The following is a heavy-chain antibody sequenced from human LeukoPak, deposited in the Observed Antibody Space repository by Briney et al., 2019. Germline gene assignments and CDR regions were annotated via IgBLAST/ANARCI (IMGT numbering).Heavy chain of an antibody. Sequence: GGSLRLSCAASGFIFSNYAMSWVRQAPGKGLEWVSAIGGSGGNTYYADSVKGRFTISRDNSKNTVFLQMSSLRAEDTAVYYCARFYYYDSIGYYYHFDYWGQGILVTVSS. V-gene: IGHV3-23*01. CDR3: ARFYYYDSIGYYYHFDY. D-gene: IGHD3-22*01. CDR2: IGGSGGNT. J-gene: IGHJ4*02. CDR1: GFIFSNYA.